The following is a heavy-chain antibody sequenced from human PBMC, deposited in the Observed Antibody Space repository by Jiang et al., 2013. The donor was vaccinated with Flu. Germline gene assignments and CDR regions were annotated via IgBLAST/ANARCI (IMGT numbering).Heavy chain of an antibody. V-gene: IGHV5-10-1*01. CDR2: IDPSDSYT. J-gene: IGHJ4*02. Sequence: GAEVKKPGESLRISCKGSGYSFTGYWISWVRQMPGKGLEWIGRIDPSDSYTNYNPSFQGHVTISADKSISTAYLQWSSLKASDTAMYYCVCGLGSYLNWGQGTLVTVSS. D-gene: IGHD1-26*01. CDR1: GYSFTGYW. CDR3: VCGLGSYLN.